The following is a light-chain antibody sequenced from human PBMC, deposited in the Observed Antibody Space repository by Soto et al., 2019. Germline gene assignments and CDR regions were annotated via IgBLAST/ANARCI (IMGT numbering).Light chain of an antibody. J-gene: IGLJ1*01. Sequence: QSVLTQPASVSGSPGQSITISCTGTSSDIGDYNYVSWYQQRPGKAPKLMIYDVTNRPSGVSNRFSGSKSGSTASLTISGLQAEDEADYYCSSCASSSTIYVFGTGTKVTVL. CDR2: DVT. V-gene: IGLV2-14*01. CDR3: SSCASSSTIYV. CDR1: SSDIGDYNY.